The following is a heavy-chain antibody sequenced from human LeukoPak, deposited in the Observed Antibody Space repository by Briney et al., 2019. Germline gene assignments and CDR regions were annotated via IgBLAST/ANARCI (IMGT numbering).Heavy chain of an antibody. V-gene: IGHV1-69*04. J-gene: IGHJ4*02. CDR2: IIPILGIS. CDR1: GGTFSSYA. D-gene: IGHD3-10*01. Sequence: GASVKVSCKASGGTFSSYAISWVRQAPGQGLEWMGRIIPILGISNYAQKFQGRVTITADTSATTAYMELSSLRSEDTAVYYCARGLELRGAWGQGTLVTVSS. CDR3: ARGLELRGA.